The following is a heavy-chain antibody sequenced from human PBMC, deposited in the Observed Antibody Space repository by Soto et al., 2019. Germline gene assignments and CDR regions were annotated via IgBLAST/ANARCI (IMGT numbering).Heavy chain of an antibody. V-gene: IGHV4-4*07. CDR3: ARDYDVNTAVDYWYFDL. D-gene: IGHD5-18*01. J-gene: IGHJ2*01. Sequence: QVQLQESGPRLVTPSETLTLTCSLSGGSITNHYWGWIRQPPGKGLEFIGRIYPSGRAHYNPSLQRRVPMSVSTSKNQFSLKVNSVTAADTAIYYCARDYDVNTAVDYWYFDLWGRGTLVTVAS. CDR1: GGSITNHY. CDR2: IYPSGRA.